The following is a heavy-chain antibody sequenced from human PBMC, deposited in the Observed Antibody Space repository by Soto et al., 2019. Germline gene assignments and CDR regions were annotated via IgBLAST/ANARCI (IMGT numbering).Heavy chain of an antibody. V-gene: IGHV1-18*01. Sequence: QVQLVQSGAEVKKPGASVKVSCKASGYTFTNYGVTWVRQAPGQGLEWMGLISGYNGNTNYAQKLQGRITMTTDTPTSTAYMELRSLRSDDTAVYYCAKWGSISLITDWGQGTLVTVSS. CDR1: GYTFTNYG. J-gene: IGHJ4*02. CDR3: AKWGSISLITD. CDR2: ISGYNGNT. D-gene: IGHD3-22*01.